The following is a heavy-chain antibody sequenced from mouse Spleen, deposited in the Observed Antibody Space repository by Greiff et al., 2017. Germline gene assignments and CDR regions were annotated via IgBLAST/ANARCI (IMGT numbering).Heavy chain of an antibody. Sequence: EVKLVESGGGLVKPGGSLKLSCAASGFTFSDYYMYWVRQTPEKRLEWVATISDDGSYTYYPDSVKGRFTISRDNAKNNLYLQMSSLKSEDTAMYYCARASYDYDGYYAMDYWGQGTSVTVSS. V-gene: IGHV5-4*02. CDR3: ARASYDYDGYYAMDY. D-gene: IGHD2-4*01. CDR2: ISDDGSYT. CDR1: GFTFSDYY. J-gene: IGHJ4*01.